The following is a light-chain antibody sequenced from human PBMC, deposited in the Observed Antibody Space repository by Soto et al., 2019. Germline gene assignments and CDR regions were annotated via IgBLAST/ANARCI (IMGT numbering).Light chain of an antibody. CDR3: LQDFSHPRT. J-gene: IGKJ1*01. CDR1: QGIGTE. Sequence: AIQMTQSPSSLSASVGDRVTITCRASQGIGTELGWYQLKPGKAPKLLVYGASTLQSGVLPRFSGSGSGTDFTHTISSLQPDDFATYYCLQDFSHPRTFGQGTKVEIK. V-gene: IGKV1-6*02. CDR2: GAS.